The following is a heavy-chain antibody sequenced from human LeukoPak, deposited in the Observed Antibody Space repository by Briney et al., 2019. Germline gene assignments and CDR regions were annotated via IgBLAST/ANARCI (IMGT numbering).Heavy chain of an antibody. CDR2: IYSGGST. Sequence: GGSLRLSCAASGFTVSSNYMSWVRQAPGKGLEWVSVIYSGGSTYYADSVKGRFTISRDNSKNTLYLQMNGLRAEDTAVYYCARVPYYYGSGSYWDYWGQGTLVTVSS. D-gene: IGHD3-10*01. V-gene: IGHV3-53*01. J-gene: IGHJ4*02. CDR3: ARVPYYYGSGSYWDY. CDR1: GFTVSSNY.